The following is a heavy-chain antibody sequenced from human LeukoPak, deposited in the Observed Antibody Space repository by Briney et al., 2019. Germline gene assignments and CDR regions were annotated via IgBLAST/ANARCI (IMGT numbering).Heavy chain of an antibody. V-gene: IGHV1-2*02. Sequence: ASVKVSCKASGYTFTDYYIHWVRQAPGQGPEWMGWINPKSGVTNYAQTLQGRVTMTRDTSISMVYMELSRLTTDDTAVYFCARALRYDDSSGYYAYWGQGTLVTVSS. J-gene: IGHJ4*02. CDR1: GYTFTDYY. CDR3: ARALRYDDSSGYYAY. D-gene: IGHD3-22*01. CDR2: INPKSGVT.